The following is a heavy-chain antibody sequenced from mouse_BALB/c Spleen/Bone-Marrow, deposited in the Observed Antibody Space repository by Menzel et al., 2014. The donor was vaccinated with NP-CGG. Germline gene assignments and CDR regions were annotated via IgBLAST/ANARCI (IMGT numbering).Heavy chain of an antibody. Sequence: EVQGVESGGGLVKPGGSLKLSCAASGFTFSSYVMSWVRQSPEKRLEWVAEISSGGSYTYYPDTVTGRFTISRDNAKNTLYLEMSSLRSEDTAIYYCTRDQFITTATRAMGYWGQGTSVTVSS. J-gene: IGHJ4*01. CDR1: GFTFSSYV. CDR2: ISSGGSYT. CDR3: TRDQFITTATRAMGY. V-gene: IGHV5-9-4*01. D-gene: IGHD1-2*01.